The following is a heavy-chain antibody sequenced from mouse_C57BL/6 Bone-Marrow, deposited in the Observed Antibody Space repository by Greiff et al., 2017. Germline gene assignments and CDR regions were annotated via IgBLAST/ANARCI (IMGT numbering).Heavy chain of an antibody. D-gene: IGHD1-1*01. V-gene: IGHV7-4*01. CDR3: VKGSGYGSPAWFAY. J-gene: IGHJ3*01. CDR1: GFTFTDYY. Sequence: EVQGVESGGGLVQPGASLRLSCAASGFTFTDYYMSWVRQPPGKAPEWLALIRNKANGYTTEYTASVKGRFTISRDNSQNILYLQMNTLRAEDSATYYCVKGSGYGSPAWFAYWGQGTLVTVSA. CDR2: IRNKANGYTT.